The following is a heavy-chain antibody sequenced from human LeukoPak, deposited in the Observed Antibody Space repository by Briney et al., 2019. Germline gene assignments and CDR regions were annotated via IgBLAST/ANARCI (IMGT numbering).Heavy chain of an antibody. Sequence: GGSLRLSCAGSGFPFSSYTMHWVRQAPGKGLEWISYISNSYSVYYADSVKGRFTISRDNAKNSLYLQMNNLRDEDTAVYYCASTGSPFDYWGQGTLVTVSS. V-gene: IGHV3-48*02. CDR1: GFPFSSYT. CDR3: ASTGSPFDY. D-gene: IGHD3-10*01. J-gene: IGHJ4*02. CDR2: ISNSYSV.